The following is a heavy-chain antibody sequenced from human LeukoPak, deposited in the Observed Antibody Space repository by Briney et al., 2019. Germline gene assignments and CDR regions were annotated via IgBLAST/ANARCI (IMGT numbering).Heavy chain of an antibody. D-gene: IGHD1-26*01. CDR3: AKPVGAQGGPLDDAFDI. CDR2: ISGSGGST. V-gene: IGHV3-23*01. CDR1: GFTFSSYA. Sequence: GGSLRLSCAASGFTFSSYAMSWVRQAPGKGLEWVSAISGSGGSTYYADSVKGRFTISRDNSKNTLYLQMNSLRAEDTAVYYCAKPVGAQGGPLDDAFDIWGQGTMVTVSS. J-gene: IGHJ3*02.